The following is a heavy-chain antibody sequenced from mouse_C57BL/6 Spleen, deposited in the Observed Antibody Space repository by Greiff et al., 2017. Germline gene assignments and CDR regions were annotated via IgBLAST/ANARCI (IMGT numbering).Heavy chain of an antibody. D-gene: IGHD3-2*02. CDR2: INPSNGGT. V-gene: IGHV1-53*01. J-gene: IGHJ4*01. CDR3: AREGGYYYAMDY. CDR1: GYTFPSSW. Sequence: QVQLQQPGTELVKPGASVKLSCKASGYTFPSSWMHWVKQRPGQGLEWIGNINPSNGGTNYNEKFKSKATLTVDKSSSTAYMQLSSLTSEDSAVYYCAREGGYYYAMDYWGQGTSVTVSS.